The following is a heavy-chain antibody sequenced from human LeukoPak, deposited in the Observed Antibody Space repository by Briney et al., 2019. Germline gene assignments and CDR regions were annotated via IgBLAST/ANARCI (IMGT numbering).Heavy chain of an antibody. D-gene: IGHD3-16*01. CDR3: ARWPGGSYYYYYMDV. CDR2: INPNSGGT. J-gene: IGHJ6*03. V-gene: IGHV1-2*02. Sequence: ASAKVSCKASGYTFTGYYMHWVRQAPGQGLEWMGWINPNSGGTNYAQKFQGRVTMTRDTSISTAYMELSRLRSDDTAVYYCARWPGGSYYYYYMDVWGKGTTVTVSS. CDR1: GYTFTGYY.